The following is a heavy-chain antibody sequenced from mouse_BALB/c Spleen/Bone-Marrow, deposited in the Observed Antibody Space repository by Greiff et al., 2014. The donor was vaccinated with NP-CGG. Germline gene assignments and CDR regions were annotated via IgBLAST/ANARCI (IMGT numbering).Heavy chain of an antibody. CDR1: GYTFTSYW. CDR2: IYPGNSDT. J-gene: IGHJ2*01. Sequence: DVKLQESGTVLARPGASVKMSCKASGYTFTSYWMHWVKQRPGQGLEWIGAIYPGNSDTSYNQKFKGKAKLTAVTSTSTAYMELSSLTNEDSAVYYCTSYGSSLYYFDYWGQGTTLTVSS. V-gene: IGHV1-5*01. D-gene: IGHD1-1*01. CDR3: TSYGSSLYYFDY.